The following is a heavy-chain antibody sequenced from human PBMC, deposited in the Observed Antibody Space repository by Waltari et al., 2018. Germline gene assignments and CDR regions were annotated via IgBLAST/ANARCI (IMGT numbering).Heavy chain of an antibody. CDR2: LGANGSPT. J-gene: IGHJ6*02. CDR1: GFPFSAYW. V-gene: IGHV3-74*01. D-gene: IGHD3-22*01. Sequence: EVQLLEAGGDLVQPGGSLRLPCAPPGFPFSAYWIHWVRQVPGQGLVWVSALGANGSPTFYADSVRDRFDISRDNSINTLYLQLNRVTAEDTAIYYCARSVPDSFDSGYRYYHGFDVWGQGTTVTISS. CDR3: ARSVPDSFDSGYRYYHGFDV.